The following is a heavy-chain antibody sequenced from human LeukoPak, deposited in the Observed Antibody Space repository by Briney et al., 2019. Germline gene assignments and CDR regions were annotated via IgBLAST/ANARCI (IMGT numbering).Heavy chain of an antibody. Sequence: GGSLRLSCAASGFTFSSYAMNWVRQAPGKGLEWVSSISSSSSYIYYADSVKGRFTISRDNAKNSLYLQMDSLRAEDTAVYYCAREANWNARWGQGTLVTVSS. D-gene: IGHD1-20*01. V-gene: IGHV3-21*01. CDR2: ISSSSSYI. CDR3: AREANWNAR. J-gene: IGHJ4*02. CDR1: GFTFSSYA.